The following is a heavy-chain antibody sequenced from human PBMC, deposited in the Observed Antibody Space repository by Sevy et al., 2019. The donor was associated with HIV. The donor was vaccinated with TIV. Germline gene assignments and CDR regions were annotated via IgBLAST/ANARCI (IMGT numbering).Heavy chain of an antibody. V-gene: IGHV1-46*01. J-gene: IGHJ4*02. Sequence: ASVKVSCKASGDTFTNNYMHWVRQAPGQGLEWMGIIDPSGGNASYAQKFQGRVSMTRDTSRSTIYLDLSSLRSEDTAVYYCVRADPAQHFDSWGQRTLVTVSS. CDR3: VRADPAQHFDS. CDR1: GDTFTNNY. CDR2: IDPSGGNA.